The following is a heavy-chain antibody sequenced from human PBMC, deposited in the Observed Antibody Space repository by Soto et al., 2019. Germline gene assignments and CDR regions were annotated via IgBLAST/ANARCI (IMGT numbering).Heavy chain of an antibody. CDR2: IYPGDSDT. V-gene: IGHV5-51*01. CDR3: ARRMQQRTGSYDF. D-gene: IGHD6-13*01. CDR1: GYIFSNYW. J-gene: IGHJ4*02. Sequence: GESLKISCKGSGYIFSNYWIGWVRQMPGKGLEWMGIIYPGDSDTEYSPSFQGQVTISADKPISTAYLQWSGLKASDTAMYFCARRMQQRTGSYDFWGQGTLVTVSS.